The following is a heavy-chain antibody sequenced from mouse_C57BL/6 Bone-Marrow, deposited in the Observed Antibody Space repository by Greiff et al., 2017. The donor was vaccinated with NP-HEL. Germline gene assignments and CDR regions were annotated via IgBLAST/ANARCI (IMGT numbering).Heavy chain of an antibody. CDR3: ARYSNGPAYFDY. V-gene: IGHV14-3*01. CDR1: GFNIKNTY. J-gene: IGHJ2*01. Sequence: VQLKQSVAELVRPGASVKLSCTASGFNIKNTYMHWVKQRPEQGLEWIGRIDPAIGNTKYAPKFQGQATITADKSSNTAYLQLSSLTSEDTAIYYCARYSNGPAYFDYWGQGTTLTVSS. CDR2: IDPAIGNT.